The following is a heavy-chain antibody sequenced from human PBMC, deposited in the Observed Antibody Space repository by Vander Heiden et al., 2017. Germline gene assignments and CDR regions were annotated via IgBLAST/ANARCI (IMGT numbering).Heavy chain of an antibody. CDR1: GLSFDRYA. J-gene: IGHJ4*02. V-gene: IGHV3-48*02. CDR2: ISASSAKI. Sequence: EVQLVESGADLVQPGGSLRLSCAASGLSFDRYAMNWVRLAPGKGLEWGSYISASSAKIDYADSVKGRFTVSRDNAKNSVYLQINSLRDEDTGVYYCAGDPSYGSSWRHFFDYWGQGTLVTVSS. CDR3: AGDPSYGSSWRHFFDY. D-gene: IGHD6-13*01.